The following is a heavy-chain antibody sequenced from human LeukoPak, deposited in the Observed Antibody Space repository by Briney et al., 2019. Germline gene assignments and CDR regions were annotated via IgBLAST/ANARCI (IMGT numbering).Heavy chain of an antibody. CDR3: ARDTRGAYAFDI. CDR2: INPNSGGT. CDR1: GYTCTGYY. J-gene: IGHJ3*02. Sequence: SVTLICKASGYTCTGYYMHWVRQSPGPGLKRMGWINPNSGGTNYAQKFQGRVTMTRDTSISTAYMELSRLRSDDTAVYYCARDTRGAYAFDIWGQGTMVTVSS. D-gene: IGHD1-26*01. V-gene: IGHV1-2*02.